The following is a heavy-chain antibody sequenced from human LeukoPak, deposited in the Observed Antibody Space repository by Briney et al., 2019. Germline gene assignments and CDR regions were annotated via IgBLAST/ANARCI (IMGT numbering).Heavy chain of an antibody. D-gene: IGHD2-21*01. J-gene: IGHJ6*03. Sequence: SVKVSCKASGGTFSSYAISWVRQAPGQGLEWMGGIIPIFGTANYAQKFQGRVTITTDESTSTAYMELRSLRSEDTAVYYCARSPYSDYYYYYMDVWGKGTTVTVSS. CDR3: ARSPYSDYYYYYMDV. V-gene: IGHV1-69*05. CDR1: GGTFSSYA. CDR2: IIPIFGTA.